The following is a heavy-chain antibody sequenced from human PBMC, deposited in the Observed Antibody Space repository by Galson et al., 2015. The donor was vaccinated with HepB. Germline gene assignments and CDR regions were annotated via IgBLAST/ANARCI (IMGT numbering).Heavy chain of an antibody. Sequence: SVKVSCKASGYNFNNYGLSWIRQAPGPGLEWMGWFSGYDGSTNYAQKFQGRVTMTADASTGTAYLELRDLRSDDTAVYYCARDSRLELRLNYYFSYGMDVWGQGSAVTVSS. CDR2: FSGYDGST. J-gene: IGHJ6*02. CDR3: ARDSRLELRLNYYFSYGMDV. V-gene: IGHV1-18*01. D-gene: IGHD1-1*01. CDR1: GYNFNNYG.